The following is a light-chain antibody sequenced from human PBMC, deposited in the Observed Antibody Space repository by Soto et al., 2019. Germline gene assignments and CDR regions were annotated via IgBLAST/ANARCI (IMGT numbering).Light chain of an antibody. J-gene: IGLJ1*01. CDR1: SSDVGSYNL. CDR2: EVT. Sequence: QSVLTQPASVSGSPGQSITISCTGTSSDVGSYNLVSWYQQHPDKAPKLMIYEVTKRPSGVSSRFSGSKSGDTASLTIPGLQAEDEADYYCCSYAGSSTSFVFGTGTKVTVL. CDR3: CSYAGSSTSFV. V-gene: IGLV2-23*02.